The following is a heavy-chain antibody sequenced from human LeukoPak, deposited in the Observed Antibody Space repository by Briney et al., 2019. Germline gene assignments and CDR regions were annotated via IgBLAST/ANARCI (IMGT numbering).Heavy chain of an antibody. V-gene: IGHV3-48*01. Sequence: GGSLRLSCAASGFTFSSYSMDWVRQAPGKGLEWVSYISSSSSTIYYADSVKGRFTISRDNAKNSLYLQMNSLRAEDTAVYDCARGNLYGGSDYWGQGTLVTVSS. CDR3: ARGNLYGGSDY. D-gene: IGHD4-23*01. J-gene: IGHJ4*02. CDR1: GFTFSSYS. CDR2: ISSSSSTI.